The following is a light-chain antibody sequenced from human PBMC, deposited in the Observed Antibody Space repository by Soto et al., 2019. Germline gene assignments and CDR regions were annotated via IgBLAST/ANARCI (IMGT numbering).Light chain of an antibody. Sequence: QSVLTQPPSVSAAPGQTVTISCSGSSSNIGINYVSWYQQLPGTAPKLLIYENNKRPSGIPDRFSGSKSGTSATLGITGLQTGDEADYFCGTWDSSLSAVVFGGGTQLTVL. CDR3: GTWDSSLSAVV. V-gene: IGLV1-51*02. J-gene: IGLJ2*01. CDR2: ENN. CDR1: SSNIGINY.